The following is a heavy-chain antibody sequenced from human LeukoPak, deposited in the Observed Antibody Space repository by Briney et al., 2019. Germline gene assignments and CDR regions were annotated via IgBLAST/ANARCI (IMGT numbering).Heavy chain of an antibody. CDR3: AKGNWNDQASLDY. Sequence: GGSLRLSCAASGFTFSSYGMHWVRQAPGKGLEWVAFIRYDGSNKYYADSVKGRFTISRDNSKNTLYLQMNSLRAEDTAVYYCAKGNWNDQASLDYWGQGTLVTVSS. D-gene: IGHD1-20*01. CDR1: GFTFSSYG. CDR2: IRYDGSNK. V-gene: IGHV3-30*02. J-gene: IGHJ4*02.